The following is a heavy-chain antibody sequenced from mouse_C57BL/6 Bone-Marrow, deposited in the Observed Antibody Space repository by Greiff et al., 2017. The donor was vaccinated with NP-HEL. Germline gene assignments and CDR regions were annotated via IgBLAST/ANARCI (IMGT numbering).Heavy chain of an antibody. D-gene: IGHD2-3*01. CDR1: GFSLTSYG. CDR3: AKNGGYYLAWFAY. Sequence: VKLQESGPGLVQPSPSLSITCTVSGFSLTSYGVPWVRQSPGKGLEWLGVLWRGGSTDYNAAFMSRLSLTKDNSKSPVFFKMYILQADDTAIYYCAKNGGYYLAWFAYWGQGTLVTVSA. CDR2: LWRGGST. J-gene: IGHJ3*01. V-gene: IGHV2-5*01.